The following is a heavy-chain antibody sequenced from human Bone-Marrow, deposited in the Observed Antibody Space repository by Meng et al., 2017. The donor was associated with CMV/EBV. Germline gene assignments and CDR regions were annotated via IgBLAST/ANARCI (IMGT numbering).Heavy chain of an antibody. CDR2: IYYSGST. J-gene: IGHJ4*02. CDR3: ARGGGSSDY. Sequence: SEPLSLTCTVSGASISSYYWSWIRQPPGKGLEWIGYIYYSGSTNYNPSLKSRVTIPVDTSKNQFSLRLTSVTAADTAVYYCARGGGSSDYWGQGTLVTVSS. D-gene: IGHD2-15*01. CDR1: GASISSYY. V-gene: IGHV4-59*01.